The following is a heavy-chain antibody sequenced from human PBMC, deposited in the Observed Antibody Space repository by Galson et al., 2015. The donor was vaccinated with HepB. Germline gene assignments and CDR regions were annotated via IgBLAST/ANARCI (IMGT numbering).Heavy chain of an antibody. CDR1: GYTFTELS. CDR3: AAELYGITTTCCTFEY. Sequence: SVKVSCKVSGYTFTELSMHWVRQAPGKGLEWMGGFDPEDGETIYAQKFQGRVTMTEDTSTDTAYMELSSLRSEDTAVYYCAAELYGITTTCCTFEYWGQGALVTVSS. D-gene: IGHD2-2*02. V-gene: IGHV1-24*01. CDR2: FDPEDGET. J-gene: IGHJ4*02.